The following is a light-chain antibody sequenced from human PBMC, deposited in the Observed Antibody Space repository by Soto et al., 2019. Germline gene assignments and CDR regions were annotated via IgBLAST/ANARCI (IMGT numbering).Light chain of an antibody. CDR1: KLGDKY. Sequence: SYELTQPPSVSVSPGQTASITCSGDKLGDKYACWYQRKPGQSPVLVIYQDSKRPSGIPERFSGSNSGNTATLTISGTQAMDEADYYCQAWDSSTAYVVFGGGTKVTVL. V-gene: IGLV3-1*01. CDR2: QDS. J-gene: IGLJ2*01. CDR3: QAWDSSTAYVV.